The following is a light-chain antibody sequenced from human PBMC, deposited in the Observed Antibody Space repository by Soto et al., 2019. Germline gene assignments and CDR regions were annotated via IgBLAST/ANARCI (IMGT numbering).Light chain of an antibody. CDR1: SSDVGGYNY. V-gene: IGLV2-8*01. CDR2: EVN. CDR3: SSYVGSSNVV. J-gene: IGLJ2*01. Sequence: QSALTQPPSASGSPGQSVTISCTGTSSDVGGYNYVSWYQQHPGKAPKLMIYEVNRRPSGVPDRFSGSKSGNTASLTVSGLQAADEANYYCSSYVGSSNVVFGGGTQLTVL.